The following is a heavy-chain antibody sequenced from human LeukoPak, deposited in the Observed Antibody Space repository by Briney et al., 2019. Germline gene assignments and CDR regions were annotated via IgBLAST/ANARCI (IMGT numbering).Heavy chain of an antibody. J-gene: IGHJ4*02. CDR3: ARLLDSGGYYSPLDY. Sequence: ASVKVSCKASGYTFTSYDINWVRQATGQGLEWMGWMNPNSGYTGYAQKFQGRVTMTRNTSINTTYMELSSLTSEDTAVYYCARLLDSGGYYSPLDYWGQGTLVTVSS. CDR2: MNPNSGYT. CDR1: GYTFTSYD. V-gene: IGHV1-8*01. D-gene: IGHD3-22*01.